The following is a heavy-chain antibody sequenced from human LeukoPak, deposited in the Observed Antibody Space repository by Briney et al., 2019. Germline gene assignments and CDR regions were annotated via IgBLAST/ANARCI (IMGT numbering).Heavy chain of an antibody. Sequence: GGSLRLSCAASGFTFSDYYMSWIRQAPGKGLEWVSYISSGGSTIYYADSVKGRFTISRDNAKSSLYLQMNSLRAEDTAVYYCARIPVLLWFGELPNSPYYYGMDVWGQGTTVTVSS. J-gene: IGHJ6*02. CDR3: ARIPVLLWFGELPNSPYYYGMDV. V-gene: IGHV3-11*01. CDR2: ISSGGSTI. D-gene: IGHD3-10*01. CDR1: GFTFSDYY.